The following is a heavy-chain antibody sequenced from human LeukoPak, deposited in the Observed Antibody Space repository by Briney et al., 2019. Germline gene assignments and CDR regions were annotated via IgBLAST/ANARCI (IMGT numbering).Heavy chain of an antibody. D-gene: IGHD1-20*01. J-gene: IGHJ4*02. CDR1: GYTLTELS. Sequence: GASVKVSCKVSGYTLTELSMHWVRQAPGKGLEWMGGFDPEDGETIYAQKFQGRVTMTRDTSASTVYMELSSLRSEDTAVYYCARDRRSITGTTGGFDYWGQGTLVTVSS. V-gene: IGHV1-24*01. CDR3: ARDRRSITGTTGGFDY. CDR2: FDPEDGET.